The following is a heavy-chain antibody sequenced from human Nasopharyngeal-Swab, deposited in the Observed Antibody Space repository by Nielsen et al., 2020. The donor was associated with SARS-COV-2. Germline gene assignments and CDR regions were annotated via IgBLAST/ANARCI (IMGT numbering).Heavy chain of an antibody. CDR3: ARDWSRAFDV. CDR2: IKPDGSEK. CDR1: GFTFSSLW. Sequence: TCAASGFTFSSLWMSWVRQVPGKGLEWVADIKPDGSEKFYVDSVKGRFTISRDNAKNSMSLQMNSLRVEDTAVYYCARDWSRAFDVWGQGTMVTVSS. V-gene: IGHV3-7*01. J-gene: IGHJ3*01.